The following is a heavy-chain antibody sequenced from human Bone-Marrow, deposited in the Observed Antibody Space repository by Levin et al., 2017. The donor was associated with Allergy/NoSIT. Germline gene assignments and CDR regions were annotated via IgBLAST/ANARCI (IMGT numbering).Heavy chain of an antibody. J-gene: IGHJ4*01. CDR1: GFTFNSHA. Sequence: SCAASGFTFNSHAMHWVRQAPGKGLEWVAAISHDGSDQHYTDSVKGRFTISRDDSKNTLYLQMNGLRDEDTAVYYCARDLAFFDYWGQGTLVTVSS. CDR2: ISHDGSDQ. D-gene: IGHD3-16*01. CDR3: ARDLAFFDY. V-gene: IGHV3-30*03.